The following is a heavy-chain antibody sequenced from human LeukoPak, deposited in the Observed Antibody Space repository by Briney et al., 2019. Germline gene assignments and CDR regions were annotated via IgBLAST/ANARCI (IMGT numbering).Heavy chain of an antibody. Sequence: GGSLRLPCAASGFTVSSNYVSWVRQAPGKGLEWVSVIYSGGSTYYADSVKGRFTISRDNSKNTLYLQMNSLRAEDTAVYYCAKDERLYSSSSEGYYFDYWGQGTLVTVSS. V-gene: IGHV3-53*01. D-gene: IGHD6-6*01. J-gene: IGHJ4*02. CDR1: GFTVSSNY. CDR3: AKDERLYSSSSEGYYFDY. CDR2: IYSGGST.